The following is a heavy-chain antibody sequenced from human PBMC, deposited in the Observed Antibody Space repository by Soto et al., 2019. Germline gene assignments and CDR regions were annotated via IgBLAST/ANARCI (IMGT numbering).Heavy chain of an antibody. D-gene: IGHD6-13*01. CDR2: IWYDGSNK. CDR3: ARETRIAAAGTPNWFDP. CDR1: GFTFSSYG. Sequence: PGGSLRLSCAASGFTFSSYGMHWVRQAPGKGLEWVAVIWYDGSNKYYADSVKGRFTISRDNSKNTLYLQMNSLRAEDTAVYYCARETRIAAAGTPNWFDPWGQGTLVTVSS. J-gene: IGHJ5*02. V-gene: IGHV3-33*01.